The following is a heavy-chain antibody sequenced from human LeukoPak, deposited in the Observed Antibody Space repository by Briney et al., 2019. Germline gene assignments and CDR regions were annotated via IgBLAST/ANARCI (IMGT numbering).Heavy chain of an antibody. V-gene: IGHV3-21*04. J-gene: IGHJ4*02. D-gene: IGHD3-16*01. CDR2: ISSSSSYT. CDR1: GFTFSSYS. Sequence: GGSLRLSCAASGFTFSSYSMNWVRQAPGEGLEWVSSISSSSSYTYYADSVKGRFTISTDNSKNTLYLQMNSLRVEDTAIYYCAKVPGGGGYSFDYWGQGTLVTVSS. CDR3: AKVPGGGGYSFDY.